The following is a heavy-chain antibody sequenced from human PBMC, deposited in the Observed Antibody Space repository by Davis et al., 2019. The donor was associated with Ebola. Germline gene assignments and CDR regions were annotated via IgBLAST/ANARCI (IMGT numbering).Heavy chain of an antibody. V-gene: IGHV3-30-3*01. CDR1: GFTFSSYA. D-gene: IGHD3-3*01. CDR3: ARDSGDYDFWSGYYWYAFDI. CDR2: ISYDGSNK. Sequence: GESLKISCAASGFTFSSYAMHWVRQAPGKGLEWVAVISYDGSNKYYADSVKGRFTISRDNSKNTLYLQMNSLRAEDTAVYYCARDSGDYDFWSGYYWYAFDIWGQGTMVTVSS. J-gene: IGHJ3*02.